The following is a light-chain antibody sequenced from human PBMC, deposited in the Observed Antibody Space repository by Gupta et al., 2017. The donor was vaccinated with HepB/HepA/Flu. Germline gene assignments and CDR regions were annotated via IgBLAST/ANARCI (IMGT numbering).Light chain of an antibody. CDR1: QSINSDY. Sequence: EIVLTQSPGTLSLSPGERATLSCRASQSINSDYLTWYQHKPGQAPRLLIYGASYRATGIPDRFSGSGSGTDFTLTISRREPEDFAVYYCQQYGSSPPVTFGGGTKVEIK. J-gene: IGKJ4*01. V-gene: IGKV3-20*01. CDR3: QQYGSSPPVT. CDR2: GAS.